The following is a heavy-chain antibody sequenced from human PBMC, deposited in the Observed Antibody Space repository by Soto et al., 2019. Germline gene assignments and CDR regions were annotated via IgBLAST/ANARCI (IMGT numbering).Heavy chain of an antibody. CDR2: INPSGGST. J-gene: IGHJ4*02. CDR3: ARAITSGLPDY. CDR1: GYTFTSYY. Sequence: ASVKVSCKASGYTFTSYYMHWVRQAPGQGLEWMGIINPSGGSTSCAQKFQGRVTMTRDTSTSTVYMELSSLRSEDTAVYYCARAITSGLPDYWGQGTLVTVSS. D-gene: IGHD3-10*01. V-gene: IGHV1-46*01.